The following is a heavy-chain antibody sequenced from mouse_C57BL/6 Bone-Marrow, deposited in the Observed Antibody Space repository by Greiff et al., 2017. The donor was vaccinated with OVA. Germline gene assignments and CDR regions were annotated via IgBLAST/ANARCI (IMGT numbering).Heavy chain of an antibody. Sequence: QVQLQQSGAELARPGASVKLSCKASGYTFTSYTMHWVKQRPGQGLEWIGYINPSSGYTKYNQKFKDKATLTADKSSSTAYMQLRSLTSEDSAVYYCAREVGIWFAYWGQGTLLTVSA. CDR1: GYTFTSYT. V-gene: IGHV1-4*01. D-gene: IGHD1-1*02. J-gene: IGHJ3*01. CDR2: INPSSGYT. CDR3: AREVGIWFAY.